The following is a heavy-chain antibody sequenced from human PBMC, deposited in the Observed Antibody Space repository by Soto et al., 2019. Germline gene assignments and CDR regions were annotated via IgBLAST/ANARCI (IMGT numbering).Heavy chain of an antibody. CDR2: IWYDGSNK. J-gene: IGHJ4*02. CDR1: GFTFSTYG. CDR3: AREAKEYYSDY. Sequence: QVQLVESGGGVVQPGRSLRLSCAASGFTFSTYGMHWVRQAPGKGLAWVAAIWYDGSNKYYADSVKGRFTISRDNSKNTLYLQRNSLRAEDTAVYYCAREAKEYYSDYWGQGTLVTVSS. V-gene: IGHV3-33*01. D-gene: IGHD3-10*01.